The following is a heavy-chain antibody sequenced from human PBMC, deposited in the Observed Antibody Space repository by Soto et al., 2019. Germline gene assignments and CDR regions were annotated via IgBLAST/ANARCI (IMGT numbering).Heavy chain of an antibody. CDR1: GFTFSGSA. D-gene: IGHD2-2*01. J-gene: IGHJ5*02. CDR3: TRHWGPPGVLLPAAANWFDP. CDR2: IRSKANSYAT. Sequence: GGSLRLSCAASGFTFSGSAMHWVRQASGKGLEWVGRIRSKANSYATAYAASVKGRFTISRDDSKNTTYLQMNSLKTEDTAVYYCTRHWGPPGVLLPAAANWFDPWGQGT. V-gene: IGHV3-73*01.